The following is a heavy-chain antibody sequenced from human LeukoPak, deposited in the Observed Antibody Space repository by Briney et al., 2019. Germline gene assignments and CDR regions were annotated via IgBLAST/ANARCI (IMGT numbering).Heavy chain of an antibody. CDR2: ISSSGSTI. D-gene: IGHD3-22*01. J-gene: IGHJ5*02. Sequence: GGSLRLSCAASGFTFSDYYMNWIRQAPGKGLEWVSSISSSGSTIYYADSVKGRFTISRDNAKNSLYLQMNSLRAEDTAVYYCARDRGGYYCDSSGYEGGIWFDPWGQGTLVTVSS. CDR3: ARDRGGYYCDSSGYEGGIWFDP. CDR1: GFTFSDYY. V-gene: IGHV3-11*04.